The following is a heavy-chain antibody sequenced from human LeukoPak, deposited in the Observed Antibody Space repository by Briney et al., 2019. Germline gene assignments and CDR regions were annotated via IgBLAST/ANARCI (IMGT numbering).Heavy chain of an antibody. Sequence: GRSLRLSCAASGFTFDDYAMHWVRQAPGKGLEWVSGISWNSGSIGYADSVKGRFTISRDNAKNSLYLQMNSLRAEDTALYYCAKGSGRFLGSFLDYWGQGTLVTVSS. CDR3: AKGSGRFLGSFLDY. CDR2: ISWNSGSI. D-gene: IGHD3-10*02. V-gene: IGHV3-9*01. J-gene: IGHJ4*02. CDR1: GFTFDDYA.